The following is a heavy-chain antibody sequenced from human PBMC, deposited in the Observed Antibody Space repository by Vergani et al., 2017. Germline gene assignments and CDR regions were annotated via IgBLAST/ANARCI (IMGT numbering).Heavy chain of an antibody. D-gene: IGHD3-16*01. Sequence: QLQLQESGPGLVKPSETLSLTCTVSGGSITYGAFYLGWIRQSPGKGLEWIGSIYYSENKFYNPSLESRVTLSIDTTKNQFSLKLKSVTAADTAVYYCAGCFRDEGMIYGGTVENWFDPWGQGTLVTVSS. V-gene: IGHV4-39*01. CDR2: IYYSENK. CDR1: GGSITYGAFY. CDR3: AGCFRDEGMIYGGTVENWFDP. J-gene: IGHJ5*02.